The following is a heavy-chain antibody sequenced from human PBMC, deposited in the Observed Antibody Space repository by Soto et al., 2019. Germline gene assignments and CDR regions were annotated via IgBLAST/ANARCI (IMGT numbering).Heavy chain of an antibody. J-gene: IGHJ6*02. CDR2: ISYDGSNK. D-gene: IGHD1-26*01. CDR1: GFTFSSYG. Sequence: QVQLVESGGGVVQPGRSLRLSCAASGFTFSSYGMHWVRQAPGKGLEWVAVISYDGSNKYYADSVKGRFTISRDNSKNTLYLQMNSLRAEDTAVYYCANSRRWEYSGSYGSVPGGMDVWGQGTTVTVSS. V-gene: IGHV3-30*18. CDR3: ANSRRWEYSGSYGSVPGGMDV.